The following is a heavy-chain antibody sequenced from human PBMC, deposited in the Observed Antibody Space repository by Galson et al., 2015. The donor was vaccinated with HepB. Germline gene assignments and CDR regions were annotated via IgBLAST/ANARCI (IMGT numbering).Heavy chain of an antibody. CDR2: ISYDGSNK. CDR3: VRVDPWGWFDP. J-gene: IGHJ5*02. D-gene: IGHD1-26*01. V-gene: IGHV3-30*04. CDR1: GFTFSSYA. Sequence: SLRLSCAASGFTFSSYAMHWVRQAPGKGLEWVAVISYDGSNKYYADSVKGRFTISRDNSKNSLYLQMNSLRAEDTAVYYCVRVDPWGWFDPWGQGILVTVSS.